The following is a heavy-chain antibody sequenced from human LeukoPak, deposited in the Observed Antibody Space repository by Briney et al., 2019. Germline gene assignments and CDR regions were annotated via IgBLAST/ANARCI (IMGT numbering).Heavy chain of an antibody. J-gene: IGHJ5*02. D-gene: IGHD2-2*01. CDR2: INHSGST. Sequence: SETLSLTCAVYGGFFSGYYWSWIRQPPGKWLEWIGEINHSGSTNYNPSLKSRVTISVDTSKNQFSLKLSSVTAADTAVYYCARGRRYCSSTSCPNWFDPWGQGTLVTVSS. CDR3: ARGRRYCSSTSCPNWFDP. CDR1: GGFFSGYY. V-gene: IGHV4-34*01.